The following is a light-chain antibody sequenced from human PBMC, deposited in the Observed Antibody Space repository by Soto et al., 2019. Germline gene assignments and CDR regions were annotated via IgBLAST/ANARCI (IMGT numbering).Light chain of an antibody. CDR2: EGS. CDR3: CSDAGSSTLV. V-gene: IGLV2-23*01. Sequence: QSALTQPASVSGAPGQSITISCTGTSSDVGSYNLVSWYQQHPGKAPKLMIYEGSKRPSGVSNRFSGSKSGNTASLTISGLQAEDAADYYCCSDAGSSTLVFGGGTKLTVL. CDR1: SSDVGSYNL. J-gene: IGLJ2*01.